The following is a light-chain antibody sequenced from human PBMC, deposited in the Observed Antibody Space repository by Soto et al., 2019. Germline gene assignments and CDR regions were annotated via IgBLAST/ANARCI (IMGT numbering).Light chain of an antibody. J-gene: IGLJ3*02. Sequence: QSVLTQSPSASGTPGQRVTISCSGSSSNVGSNTVNWYQQLPGAAPKLIIYGSSHRPSGVPDRFSGSKSATSASLAITGLQSEDEADYYCAAWDDSLNGGMFGGGTKLTVL. CDR2: GSS. CDR3: AAWDDSLNGGM. CDR1: SSNVGSNT. V-gene: IGLV1-44*01.